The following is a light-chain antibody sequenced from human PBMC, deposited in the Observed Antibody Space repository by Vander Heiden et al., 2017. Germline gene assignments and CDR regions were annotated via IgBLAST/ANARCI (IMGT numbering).Light chain of an antibody. CDR3: QQSYSTRH. V-gene: IGKV1-39*01. Sequence: DIQMTQSPSSLSASVGDRVTITCRASQSISSYLNWYQQKPGKAPKLLIYAASSLQSGVPSRFSGSGSGTDFTLTSSSLQPEDFATYYGQQSYSTRHFGHGTKVDIK. CDR2: AAS. J-gene: IGKJ3*01. CDR1: QSISSY.